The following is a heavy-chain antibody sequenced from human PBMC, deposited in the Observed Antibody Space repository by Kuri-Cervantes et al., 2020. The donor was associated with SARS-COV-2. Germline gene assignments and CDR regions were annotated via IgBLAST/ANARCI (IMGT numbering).Heavy chain of an antibody. Sequence: SETLSLTCSVSGDSISSSAYYWGWIRQPPGKGLEWIGNIYYSGSTYYNPSLKSRVTISVDTSKNQFSLKLSSVTAADTAVYYCAGLLGFDPWGQGTLVTVSS. CDR2: IYYSGST. CDR3: AGLLGFDP. V-gene: IGHV4-39*01. J-gene: IGHJ5*02. D-gene: IGHD2-8*02. CDR1: GDSISSSAYY.